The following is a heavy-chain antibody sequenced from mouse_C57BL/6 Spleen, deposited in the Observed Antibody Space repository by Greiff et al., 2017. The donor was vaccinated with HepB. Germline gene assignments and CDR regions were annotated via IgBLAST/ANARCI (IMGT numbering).Heavy chain of an antibody. CDR3: ARDRHYGNYRLDY. D-gene: IGHD2-1*01. V-gene: IGHV5-4*01. J-gene: IGHJ2*01. CDR1: GFTFSSYA. CDR2: ISDGGSYT. Sequence: EVQGVESGGGLVKPGGSLKLSCAASGFTFSSYAMSWVRQTPEKRLEWVATISDGGSYTYYPDNVKGRFTISRDNAKNNLYLQMSHLKSEDTAMYYCARDRHYGNYRLDYWGQGTTLTVSS.